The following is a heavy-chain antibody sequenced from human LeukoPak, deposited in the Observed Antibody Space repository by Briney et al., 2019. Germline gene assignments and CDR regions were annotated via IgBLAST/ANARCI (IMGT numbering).Heavy chain of an antibody. CDR2: ISYDGSNK. J-gene: IGHJ4*02. Sequence: GRALRLSCAASGFTFSSYGMHWVRQAPGKGLEWVAVISYDGSNKYYADSVRGRFTISRDNSKNTLYLQMNSLTAEDTAVYYCAKDLGGYSYGVDYWGQGTLVTVSS. V-gene: IGHV3-30*18. CDR3: AKDLGGYSYGVDY. D-gene: IGHD5-18*01. CDR1: GFTFSSYG.